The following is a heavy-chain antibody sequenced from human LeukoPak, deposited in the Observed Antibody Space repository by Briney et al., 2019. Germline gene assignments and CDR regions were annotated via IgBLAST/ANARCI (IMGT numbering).Heavy chain of an antibody. CDR2: ISGSGGST. J-gene: IGHJ5*01. Sequence: GGSLRLSCAASGFTFSSYAMSWVRQAPGKGLEWVSAISGSGGSTYYADSVKGRFTISRDNSKNTLYLQMNSLRAEDTAVYYCAKVPTMIVVVITGWFDSWGQGTLVTVSS. D-gene: IGHD3-22*01. CDR1: GFTFSSYA. V-gene: IGHV3-23*01. CDR3: AKVPTMIVVVITGWFDS.